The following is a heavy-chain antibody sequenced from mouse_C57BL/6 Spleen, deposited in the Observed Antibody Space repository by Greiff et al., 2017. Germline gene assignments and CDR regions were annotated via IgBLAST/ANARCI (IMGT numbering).Heavy chain of an antibody. V-gene: IGHV3-6*01. J-gene: IGHJ4*01. Sequence: EVQRVESGPGLVKPSQSLSLTCSVTGYSITSGYYWNWIRQFPGNKLEWMGYISYDGSNNYNPSLKNRISITRDTSKNQFFLKLNSVTTEDTATYYCAREGSYGSSYEGYAMDYWGQGTSVTVSS. CDR2: ISYDGSN. D-gene: IGHD1-1*01. CDR1: GYSITSGYY. CDR3: AREGSYGSSYEGYAMDY.